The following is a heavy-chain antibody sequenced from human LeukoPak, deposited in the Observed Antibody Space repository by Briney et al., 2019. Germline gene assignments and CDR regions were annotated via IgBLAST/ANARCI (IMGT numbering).Heavy chain of an antibody. J-gene: IGHJ5*02. Sequence: SETLSLTCTVSGGSISSSSYYWGWIHQPPGKGLEWIGSIYYSGSTYYNPSLKSRVTISVDTSKNQFSLKLSSVTAADTAVYYCAGHLTLRYFDWWVNWFDPWGQGTLVTVSS. D-gene: IGHD3-9*01. V-gene: IGHV4-39*01. CDR3: AGHLTLRYFDWWVNWFDP. CDR2: IYYSGST. CDR1: GGSISSSSYY.